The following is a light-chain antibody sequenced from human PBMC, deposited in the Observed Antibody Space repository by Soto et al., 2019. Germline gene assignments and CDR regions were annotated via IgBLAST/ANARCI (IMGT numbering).Light chain of an antibody. CDR2: GTS. CDR1: PTAISDY. CDR3: QQGFT. Sequence: SFLTQSPATLSSSPGERATVSCRASPTAISDYLAWYQQKPGQAPRLLIFGTSTRASGVPDRFSGSTSGTDFILTISRLEPEDFAVYYCQQGFTFGPGTKVDF. J-gene: IGKJ3*01. V-gene: IGKV3D-20*02.